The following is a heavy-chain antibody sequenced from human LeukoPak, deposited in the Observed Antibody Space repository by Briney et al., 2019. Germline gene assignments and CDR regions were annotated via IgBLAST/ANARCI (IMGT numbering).Heavy chain of an antibody. Sequence: GGSLRLSCAASGFTFSSYSMNWVRQAPGKGLEWVSSISSSSSYMYYADSVKGRFTISRDNAKNSLYLQMNSLRAEDTAVYYCARDYSGGSYSGYWGQGTLVTVSS. CDR3: ARDYSGGSYSGY. J-gene: IGHJ4*02. D-gene: IGHD1-26*01. CDR2: ISSSSSYM. V-gene: IGHV3-21*01. CDR1: GFTFSSYS.